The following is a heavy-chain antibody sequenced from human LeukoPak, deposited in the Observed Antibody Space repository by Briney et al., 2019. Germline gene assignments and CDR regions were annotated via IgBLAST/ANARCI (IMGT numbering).Heavy chain of an antibody. CDR1: GGSVSSGSYY. J-gene: IGHJ2*01. CDR3: ARMIAAAGTEYFDL. D-gene: IGHD6-13*01. CDR2: IYYSGST. Sequence: SETLSLTCSVSGGSVSSGSYYWTWIRQPPGKGLECIGHIYYSGSTNYNPSLKSRVTISVDTSKNQFSLKLSSVTAADTAVYYCARMIAAAGTEYFDLWGRGTLVTVSS. V-gene: IGHV4-61*01.